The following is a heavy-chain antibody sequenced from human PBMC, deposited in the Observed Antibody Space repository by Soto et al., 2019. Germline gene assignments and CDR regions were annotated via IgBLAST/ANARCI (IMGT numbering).Heavy chain of an antibody. CDR1: GYTFTSYY. Sequence: ASVKVSCKASGYTFTSYYMHWVRQAPGQGLEWMGIINPSGGSTSYAQKFQGRVTMTRDTSTSTVYMELSSLRSEDTAVYYCAREGERYSYGLGKYDAFDIWGQGTLVTVSS. D-gene: IGHD5-18*01. CDR2: INPSGGST. CDR3: AREGERYSYGLGKYDAFDI. J-gene: IGHJ3*02. V-gene: IGHV1-46*01.